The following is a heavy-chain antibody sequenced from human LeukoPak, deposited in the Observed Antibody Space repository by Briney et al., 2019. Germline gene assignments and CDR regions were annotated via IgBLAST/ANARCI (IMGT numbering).Heavy chain of an antibody. CDR2: ISWNSASV. D-gene: IGHD6-13*01. CDR3: AKDYGYSSSWYDY. Sequence: PGRSLRHSCEASGFTFDDYGMHWVRQAPGKGLEWVSTISWNSASVGYVDSVKGRFTISRDNAKKTLYLQMSSLRPEDTALYYCAKDYGYSSSWYDYWGQGTLVTVSS. CDR1: GFTFDDYG. J-gene: IGHJ4*02. V-gene: IGHV3-9*01.